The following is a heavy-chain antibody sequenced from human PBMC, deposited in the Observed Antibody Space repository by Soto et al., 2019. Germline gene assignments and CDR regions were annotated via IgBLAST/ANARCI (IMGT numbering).Heavy chain of an antibody. Sequence: QVHLVQSGAEVKKPGASWKVSCKASGYTFTSYGITWVRQAPGQGLEWMGWISAHNGNTDYAQKLQGRVIVTRDTSTSTAYMELRSLRSDDPAVYYCARGRYGDYWGQGALVTVSS. CDR3: ARGRYGDY. CDR2: ISAHNGNT. V-gene: IGHV1-18*01. J-gene: IGHJ4*02. D-gene: IGHD1-1*01. CDR1: GYTFTSYG.